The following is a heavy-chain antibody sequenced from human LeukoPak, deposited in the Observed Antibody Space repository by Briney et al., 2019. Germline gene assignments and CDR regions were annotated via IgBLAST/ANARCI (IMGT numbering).Heavy chain of an antibody. Sequence: TGGSLRLSCAASGFTFSDYWMSWVRQAPGKGLEWVANIKQDGSEKYYVDSVKGRFTISRDNAKNSLYLQMNSLRAEDTAVYYCARDPRVLLWFGESNGHFDIWGQGTMVTVSS. CDR1: GFTFSDYW. CDR3: ARDPRVLLWFGESNGHFDI. J-gene: IGHJ3*02. V-gene: IGHV3-7*01. D-gene: IGHD3-10*01. CDR2: IKQDGSEK.